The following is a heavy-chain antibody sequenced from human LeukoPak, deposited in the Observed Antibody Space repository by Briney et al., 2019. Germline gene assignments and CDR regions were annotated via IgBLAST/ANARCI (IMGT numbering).Heavy chain of an antibody. V-gene: IGHV3-23*01. CDR3: AKLRGYSGYDSVIFVY. D-gene: IGHD5-12*01. J-gene: IGHJ4*02. CDR2: ISGSGGST. Sequence: GGTLRLSCAASGFTFSSYGMSWVRQAPGKGLEWVSAISGSGGSTYYTDSVKGRFTISRDNSKNTLYLQMNSLGAEDTAVYYCAKLRGYSGYDSVIFVYWGQGTLVTVSS. CDR1: GFTFSSYG.